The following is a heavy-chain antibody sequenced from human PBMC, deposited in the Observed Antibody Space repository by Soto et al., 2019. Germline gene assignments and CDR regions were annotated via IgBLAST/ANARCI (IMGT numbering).Heavy chain of an antibody. Sequence: QVQLVQSGAEVKKPGASVKVSCKASGYTFTSYDINWVRQATGQGLEWMGWMNPNSGNTGYAQKFQGRVTMTRNTSMSTAYMELSSLRSEDTAVYYCERGPQRQWLDLNYMAVWGKGTTVTVSS. CDR3: ERGPQRQWLDLNYMAV. J-gene: IGHJ6*03. D-gene: IGHD6-19*01. V-gene: IGHV1-8*01. CDR1: GYTFTSYD. CDR2: MNPNSGNT.